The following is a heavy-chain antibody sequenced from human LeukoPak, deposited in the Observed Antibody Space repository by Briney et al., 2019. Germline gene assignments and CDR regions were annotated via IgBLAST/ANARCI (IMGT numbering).Heavy chain of an antibody. CDR1: GFTFSSYA. J-gene: IGHJ4*02. CDR3: AKDWDQVIAAARTPFDS. Sequence: GGSLRLSCAASGFTFSSYALSWVRQAPGKGLEWVSVISATGGSTYYADSVKGRFTISRDNSKKTLYLQMNSLRAEDTAVYYCAKDWDQVIAAARTPFDSWGQGTLVTVSS. CDR2: ISATGGST. V-gene: IGHV3-23*01. D-gene: IGHD6-25*01.